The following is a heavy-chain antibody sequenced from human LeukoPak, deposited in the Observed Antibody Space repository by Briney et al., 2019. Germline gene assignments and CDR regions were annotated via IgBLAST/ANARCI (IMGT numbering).Heavy chain of an antibody. CDR3: AGEGKVVPAALGPYNWFDP. J-gene: IGHJ5*02. CDR1: GFTFSSYW. Sequence: PGGSLRLSCAASGFTFSSYWMSWVRQAPGKGLEWVANIKQDGSEKYYVDSVKGRFTISRDNAKNSLHLQMNSLRAEDTAVYYCAGEGKVVPAALGPYNWFDPWGQGTLVTVSS. CDR2: IKQDGSEK. D-gene: IGHD2-2*01. V-gene: IGHV3-7*01.